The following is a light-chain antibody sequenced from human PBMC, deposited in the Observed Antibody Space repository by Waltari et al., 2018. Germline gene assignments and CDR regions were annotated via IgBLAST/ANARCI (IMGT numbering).Light chain of an antibody. J-gene: IGLJ3*02. Sequence: QSVLTQPPSVSATPGQRVTIPCSGSNSNLGINYISWYQQLPRTAPKLLIYENKKRPSGIPDRFSGSKSGTSATLGITGLQTEDEADYYCGTWDNSLSAWVFGGGTKLTVL. CDR1: NSNLGINY. CDR2: ENK. V-gene: IGLV1-51*02. CDR3: GTWDNSLSAWV.